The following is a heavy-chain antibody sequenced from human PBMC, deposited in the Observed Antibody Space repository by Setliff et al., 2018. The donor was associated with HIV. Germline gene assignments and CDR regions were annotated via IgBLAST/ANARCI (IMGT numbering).Heavy chain of an antibody. V-gene: IGHV1-18*01. CDR3: ARYRPRSYDDILTGFGRFDY. CDR1: GYTFTSYG. J-gene: IGHJ4*02. D-gene: IGHD3-9*01. CDR2: ISAYHHKT. Sequence: ASVKVSCKASGYTFTSYGISWVRQAPGQGLEWMGWISAYHHKTNYAQKLQGRVTMTTDTSTSTAYMELRSLRSDDTAAYYCARYRPRSYDDILTGFGRFDYWGQGSLVTVSS.